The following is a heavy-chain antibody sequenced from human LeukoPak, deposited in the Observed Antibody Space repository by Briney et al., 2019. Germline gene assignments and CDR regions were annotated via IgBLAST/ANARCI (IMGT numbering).Heavy chain of an antibody. CDR1: VLSFSTYG. CDR2: IKKDGSET. Sequence: GGSLRLSCAGSVLSFSTYGMSSVRQTPGKGLEWVANIKKDGSETYYVDSVKGRFTISRDNAKSSLYLQMNSVRAEDTAVYCCARVGSTCDHWGQGTLVTVSS. CDR3: ARVGSTCDH. D-gene: IGHD2-15*01. V-gene: IGHV3-7*05. J-gene: IGHJ4*02.